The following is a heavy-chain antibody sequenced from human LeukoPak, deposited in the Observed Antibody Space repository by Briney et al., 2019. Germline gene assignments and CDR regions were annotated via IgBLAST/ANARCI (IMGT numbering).Heavy chain of an antibody. V-gene: IGHV3-53*01. J-gene: IGHJ2*01. CDR1: GFTVSTNY. Sequence: PGGSLRLSCAASGFTVSTNYMSWVRQAPGKGLEWVSIIYSGGSTSYADSVKGRFTISRDTSKNTLFLQMSSLRAEDTAVYYCARSPRIYDSSGYYLVEYFDLWGRGTLVTVSS. CDR3: ARSPRIYDSSGYYLVEYFDL. D-gene: IGHD3-22*01. CDR2: IYSGGST.